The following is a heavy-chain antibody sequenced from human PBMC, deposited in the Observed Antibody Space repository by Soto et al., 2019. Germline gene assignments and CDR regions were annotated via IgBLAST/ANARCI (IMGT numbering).Heavy chain of an antibody. J-gene: IGHJ4*02. CDR3: AKVGYDFWSGYYFDY. Sequence: PGGSLRLSCAASGFTFSSYAMSWVRQAPGKGLEWVSAISGSGGSTYYADSVKGRFTISRDNSKNTLYLQMNSLRAEDTAVYYCAKVGYDFWSGYYFDYWGQGXLVTVYS. CDR2: ISGSGGST. CDR1: GFTFSSYA. D-gene: IGHD3-3*01. V-gene: IGHV3-23*01.